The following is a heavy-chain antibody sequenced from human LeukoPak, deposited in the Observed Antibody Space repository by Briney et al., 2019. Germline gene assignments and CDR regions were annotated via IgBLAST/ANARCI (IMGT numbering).Heavy chain of an antibody. CDR1: GFTFSNFA. J-gene: IGHJ4*02. D-gene: IGHD3-16*01. Sequence: GGSLRLSCAASGFTFSNFAMSWFSQAPGRGLEWVSAAGTATDTSYADSVKGRFTISRDNSKNTLYLQMNSLGAEDTAVYYCAKEGSRRRFDFDSWGRGTLVTVSS. V-gene: IGHV3-23*01. CDR2: AGTATDT. CDR3: AKEGSRRRFDFDS.